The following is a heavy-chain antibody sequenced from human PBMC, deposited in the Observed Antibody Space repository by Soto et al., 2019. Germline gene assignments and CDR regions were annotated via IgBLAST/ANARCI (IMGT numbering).Heavy chain of an antibody. J-gene: IGHJ6*02. Sequence: QVQLVQSGAEVKKPGSSVKVSCKASGGTFSSYAISWVRQAPGQGLEWMGGIIPIFGTANYAQKFQGRVTITADESTSPAYMELSSLRSEDTAVYYCAREYNGIAAAYHGMDVWGQGTTVTVSS. D-gene: IGHD6-13*01. V-gene: IGHV1-69*01. CDR1: GGTFSSYA. CDR3: AREYNGIAAAYHGMDV. CDR2: IIPIFGTA.